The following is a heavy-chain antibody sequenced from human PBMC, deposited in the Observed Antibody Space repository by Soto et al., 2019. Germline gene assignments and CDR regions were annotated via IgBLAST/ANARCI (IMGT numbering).Heavy chain of an antibody. V-gene: IGHV3-30-3*01. D-gene: IGHD3-22*01. CDR1: GFTFSTYV. CDR2: ISKDGISE. Sequence: QIQLVESGGGVVQPGRSLRLSCAASGFTFSTYVMHWVRQAPGKGLEWVAAISKDGISEHYADSVKGRFTISRDNSKNTLYVKMDTLRAEDTAVYYCATEDHSSGHAGTFQHWGQGTLVTVPS. CDR3: ATEDHSSGHAGTFQH. J-gene: IGHJ1*01.